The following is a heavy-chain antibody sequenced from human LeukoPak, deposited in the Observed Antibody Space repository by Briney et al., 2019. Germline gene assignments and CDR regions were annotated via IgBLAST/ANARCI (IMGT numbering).Heavy chain of an antibody. CDR2: ISGSGGST. CDR1: GFTFSSYA. V-gene: IGHV3-23*01. J-gene: IGHJ4*02. Sequence: GGSLRLSCAASGFTFSSYAMSWVRQAPGKGLEWVSAISGSGGSTYYADSVKGRFTISRGNSKNTLYLQMNSLRAEDTAVYYCARVTFGGVIVISAFDYWGQGTLVTVSS. D-gene: IGHD3-16*02. CDR3: ARVTFGGVIVISAFDY.